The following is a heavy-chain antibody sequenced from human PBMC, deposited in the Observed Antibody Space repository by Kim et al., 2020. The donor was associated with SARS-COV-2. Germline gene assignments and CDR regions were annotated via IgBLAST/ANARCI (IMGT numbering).Heavy chain of an antibody. V-gene: IGHV4-59*01. D-gene: IGHD3-10*01. CDR3: AGKRMVRGVNVYYYGMDV. CDR2: IYYSGST. J-gene: IGHJ6*02. CDR1: GGSISSYY. Sequence: SETLSLTCTVSGGSISSYYWSWIRQPPGKGLEWIGYIYYSGSTNYNPSLKSRVTISVDTSKNQFSLKLSSVTAADTAVYYCAGKRMVRGVNVYYYGMDVWGQGTTVTVSS.